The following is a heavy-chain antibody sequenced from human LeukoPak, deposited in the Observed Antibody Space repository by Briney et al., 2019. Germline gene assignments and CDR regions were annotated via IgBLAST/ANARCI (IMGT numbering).Heavy chain of an antibody. Sequence: PGGSLRLSCAASGFTFSSYEMNWVRQAPGKGLEWVSHISDTGSSTYYADSVKGRFTISRDNMKNSLYLQMNSLRAEDTAVYYCARDSRSGGFDYWGQGTLVTVSS. CDR1: GFTFSSYE. V-gene: IGHV3-48*03. J-gene: IGHJ4*02. D-gene: IGHD6-6*01. CDR2: ISDTGSST. CDR3: ARDSRSGGFDY.